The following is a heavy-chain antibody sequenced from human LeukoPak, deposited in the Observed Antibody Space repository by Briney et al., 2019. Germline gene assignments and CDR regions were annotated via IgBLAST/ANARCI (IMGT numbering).Heavy chain of an antibody. CDR2: ISGSGGST. CDR1: GFTFSSYA. CDR3: AKNVGHVPGYNY. J-gene: IGHJ4*02. Sequence: HPGGSLRLSCAASGFTFSSYAMSWVRQAPGKGLEWVSAISGSGGSTYYADSVKGRFTISRDNSKNTLYLQMNSLRAEDTAVYYCAKNVGHVPGYNYWGQGTLVTVSS. V-gene: IGHV3-23*01. D-gene: IGHD2-15*01.